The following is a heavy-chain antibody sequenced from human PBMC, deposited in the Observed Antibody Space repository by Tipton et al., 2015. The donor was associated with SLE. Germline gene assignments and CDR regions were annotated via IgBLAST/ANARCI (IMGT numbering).Heavy chain of an antibody. CDR3: AKDFHAFGELGWYFDV. Sequence: TLSLTCSVSGDSITSYYWSWFRQSTRRGLEWIGRVYSSGSANYNPALISRVSMSVDISKNQFFLTLRSVTAADTAVYYCAKDFHAFGELGWYFDVWGRGTLVTVSS. V-gene: IGHV4-4*07. CDR2: VYSSGSA. D-gene: IGHD3-10*01. CDR1: GDSITSYY. J-gene: IGHJ2*01.